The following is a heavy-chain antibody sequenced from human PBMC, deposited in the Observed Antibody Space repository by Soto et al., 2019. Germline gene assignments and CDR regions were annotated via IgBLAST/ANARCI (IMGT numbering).Heavy chain of an antibody. CDR1: GGTSSRYT. J-gene: IGHJ3*02. D-gene: IGHD3-9*01. V-gene: IGHV1-69*02. Sequence: ASVKVSCKASGGTSSRYTISWVRQAPGQGLEWMGRIIPILGIANYAQKFQGRVTITADKSTSTAYMELSSLRSEDTAVYYCARTFNYDILTGYRAIAICGQGTMVTVS. CDR3: ARTFNYDILTGYRAIAI. CDR2: IIPILGIA.